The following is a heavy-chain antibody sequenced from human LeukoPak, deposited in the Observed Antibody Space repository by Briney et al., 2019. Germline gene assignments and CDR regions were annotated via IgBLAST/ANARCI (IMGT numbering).Heavy chain of an antibody. V-gene: IGHV1-18*01. CDR3: ARDGVVPAAVTKTLDY. D-gene: IGHD2-2*01. CDR2: ISAYNGNT. J-gene: IGHJ4*02. CDR1: GYTFTNYG. Sequence: ASVKVSCKASGYTFTNYGISWVRQAPGQGLEWMGWISAYNGNTNYAQKLQGRVTMTTDTSTSTAYMELRSLRSDDTAVYYCARDGVVPAAVTKTLDYWGQGTLVTVSS.